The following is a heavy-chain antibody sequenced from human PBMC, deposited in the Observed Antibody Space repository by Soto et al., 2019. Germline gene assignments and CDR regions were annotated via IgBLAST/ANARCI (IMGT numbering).Heavy chain of an antibody. CDR3: ARTHHIAAPPPYFDY. D-gene: IGHD6-13*01. J-gene: IGHJ4*02. CDR2: IDWDDDK. Sequence: SGPTLVNPTQTLTLTCTFSGFSLSTSGMCVSWIRQPPGKALEWLARIDWDDDKYYSTSLKARLTISKDTSKNQVVLTMTNMDPVDTATYYCARTHHIAAPPPYFDYWGQGTLVTVSS. V-gene: IGHV2-70*11. CDR1: GFSLSTSGMC.